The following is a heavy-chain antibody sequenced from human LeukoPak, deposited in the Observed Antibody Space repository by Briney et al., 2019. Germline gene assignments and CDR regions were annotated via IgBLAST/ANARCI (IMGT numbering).Heavy chain of an antibody. J-gene: IGHJ6*02. V-gene: IGHV3-23*01. CDR2: ISDSGGSA. CDR1: GFTFSSYG. D-gene: IGHD3-3*01. Sequence: GGSLRLSCAASGFTFSSYGMHWVRQAPGKGLEWVSAISDSGGSAYYADSVKGRFTISRDNSQNTLYLQINSLRAEDTAVYYCAPRWTSAARSYGMDVWGQGTTVTVSS. CDR3: APRWTSAARSYGMDV.